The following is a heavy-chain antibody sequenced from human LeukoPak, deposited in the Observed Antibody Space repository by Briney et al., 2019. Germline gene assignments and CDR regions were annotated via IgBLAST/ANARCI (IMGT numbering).Heavy chain of an antibody. CDR2: ISSSGSTI. Sequence: GGSLRLSCAASGFPFSDYYMSWIRHAPGKGLGWVSYISSSGSTIKYADSVKGRFTISRDNAKNSLYLQMNSLRAEDTAVYYCARYYSASSSSRFDYWGQGTLVTVSS. D-gene: IGHD6-13*01. J-gene: IGHJ4*02. CDR1: GFPFSDYY. V-gene: IGHV3-11*01. CDR3: ARYYSASSSSRFDY.